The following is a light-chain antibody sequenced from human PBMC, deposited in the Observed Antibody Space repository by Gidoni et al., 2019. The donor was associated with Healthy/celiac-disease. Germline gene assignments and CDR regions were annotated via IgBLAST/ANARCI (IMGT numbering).Light chain of an antibody. J-gene: IGKJ1*01. CDR3: QQYNSYSGT. V-gene: IGKV1-5*03. CDR1: QSISSW. CDR2: KAS. Sequence: DIQMTQSPSTLSASVGDRVTITCRDSQSISSWLALYQQKPGKAPKLLIYKASSLESGVPSRFRGSGSGTEFTLTISSLQPDEFATYYCQQYNSYSGTFGQGTKVEIK.